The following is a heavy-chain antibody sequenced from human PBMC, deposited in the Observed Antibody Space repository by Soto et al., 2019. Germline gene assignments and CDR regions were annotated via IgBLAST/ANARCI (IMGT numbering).Heavy chain of an antibody. CDR2: IYSSGST. V-gene: IGHV4-4*07. J-gene: IGHJ4*02. D-gene: IGHD1-26*01. Sequence: SSATLSLTCPVTGCTIGDYYWTWRRQSAGGGLEWIGRIYSSGSTNYNPSLKSRVTISLDTSMNHFSLRLSSVTAADTAVYYCAKDSDDLTGSYPPPGFDYWGQGTLVTVSS. CDR1: GCTIGDYY. CDR3: AKDSDDLTGSYPPPGFDY.